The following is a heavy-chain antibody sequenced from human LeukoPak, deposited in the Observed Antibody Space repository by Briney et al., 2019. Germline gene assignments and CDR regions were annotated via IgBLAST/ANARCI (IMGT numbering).Heavy chain of an antibody. V-gene: IGHV3-7*01. CDR3: ASVNSSGLWYFDY. CDR2: IKQDGSEK. J-gene: IGHJ4*02. Sequence: GGSLRLSCAASGFTFSSYWMSWVRQAPGKGLEWVVNIKQDGSEKYYVDSVKGRFTISRDNAKNSLYLQMNSLRAEDTAVYYCASVNSSGLWYFDYWGQGTLVTVSS. CDR1: GFTFSSYW. D-gene: IGHD6-19*01.